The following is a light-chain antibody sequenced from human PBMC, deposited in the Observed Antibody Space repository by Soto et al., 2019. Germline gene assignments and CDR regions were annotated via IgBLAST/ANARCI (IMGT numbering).Light chain of an antibody. V-gene: IGKV3-20*01. CDR2: GAS. Sequence: EIVLTQSPGTLSLSPGERATLSCRASQSVSSSHLAWYQQKPGQAPRLLIYGASTMATGIPDRFSGSGSGTDFTLTISRLEPEDFAVYYCQQYGTSPTWTFGHGTKVEIK. CDR3: QQYGTSPTWT. CDR1: QSVSSSH. J-gene: IGKJ1*01.